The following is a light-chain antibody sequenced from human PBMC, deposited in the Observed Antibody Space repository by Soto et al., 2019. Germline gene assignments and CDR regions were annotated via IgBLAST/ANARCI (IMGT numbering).Light chain of an antibody. CDR3: SSYTSSSPYV. Sequence: QSALTQPASVSWSPGQSITISCTGTSSDVGGYNYVSWYQQYPGKAPKLMIYDVSNRPSGVSNRFSGSKSGNTASLTISGLQAEDEADYYCSSYTSSSPYVFGTGTKLTVL. V-gene: IGLV2-14*01. J-gene: IGLJ1*01. CDR1: SSDVGGYNY. CDR2: DVS.